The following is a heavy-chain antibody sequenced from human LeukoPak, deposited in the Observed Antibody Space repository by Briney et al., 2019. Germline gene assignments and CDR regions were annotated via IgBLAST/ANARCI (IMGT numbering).Heavy chain of an antibody. D-gene: IGHD6-13*01. CDR2: IKQDGSEK. CDR1: GFTFSSYA. J-gene: IGHJ4*02. V-gene: IGHV3-7*01. CDR3: TREAAAGIDY. Sequence: GGSLRLSCAASGFTFSSYAMSWVRQAPGKGLEWVANIKQDGSEKYYLDSVKGRFTISRDNAKNSLYLQMNSLRAEDTAVYFCTREAAAGIDYWGQGTQVTVSS.